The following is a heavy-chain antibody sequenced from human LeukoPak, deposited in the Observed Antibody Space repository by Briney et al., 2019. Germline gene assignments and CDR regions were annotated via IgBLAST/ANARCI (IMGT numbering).Heavy chain of an antibody. Sequence: GGSLRLSCAASGFTFSTYSMHWVRQAPGKGLEWVSSINNSSSYIYYADSVKGRFTISRDNAKNSLYLQMNSLRAEDTAVYYCARSGDYYFDYWGQGTLVTVSS. V-gene: IGHV3-21*01. CDR3: ARSGDYYFDY. D-gene: IGHD2-21*02. CDR2: INNSSSYI. CDR1: GFTFSTYS. J-gene: IGHJ4*02.